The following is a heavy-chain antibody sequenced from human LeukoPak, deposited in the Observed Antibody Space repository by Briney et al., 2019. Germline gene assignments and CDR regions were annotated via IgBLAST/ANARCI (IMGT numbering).Heavy chain of an antibody. V-gene: IGHV1-69*05. CDR2: VIPIFGTA. Sequence: ASVKVSCKASGGTFSSYAISWVRQAPGQGLEWMGGVIPIFGTANYAQKFQGRVTITTDESTSTAYMELSSLRSEDTAVYYCARRAYSSGWYQPHWFDPWGHGTLVTASS. CDR3: ARRAYSSGWYQPHWFDP. CDR1: GGTFSSYA. J-gene: IGHJ5*02. D-gene: IGHD6-19*01.